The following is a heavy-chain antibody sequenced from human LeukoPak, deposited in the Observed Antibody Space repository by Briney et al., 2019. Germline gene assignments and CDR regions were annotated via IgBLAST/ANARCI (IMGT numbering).Heavy chain of an antibody. V-gene: IGHV1-2*02. CDR3: ARDGIGWELLGNEYYFDY. CDR2: INPNSGGA. D-gene: IGHD1-26*01. CDR1: GYTFTGYY. J-gene: IGHJ4*02. Sequence: GASVKVSCKAFGYTFTGYYMHWVRQAPGQGLEWMGWINPNSGGANYAQKFQGRVTMTRDTSISTAYMELSRLRSDDTAVYYCARDGIGWELLGNEYYFDYWGQGTLVTVSS.